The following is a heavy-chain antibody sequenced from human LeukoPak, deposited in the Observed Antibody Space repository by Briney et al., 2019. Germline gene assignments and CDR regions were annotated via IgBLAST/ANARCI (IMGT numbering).Heavy chain of an antibody. CDR1: GGSFSGYY. D-gene: IGHD6-19*01. CDR2: INHSGST. V-gene: IGHV4-34*01. CDR3: ARDDNPYSSGWYRPLDY. J-gene: IGHJ4*02. Sequence: SETLSLTCAVYGGSFSGYYWSWIRQPPGKGLEWIGEINHSGSTNYNPSLKSRVTISVDTSKNQFSLKLSSVTAADTAVYYCARDDNPYSSGWYRPLDYWGQGTLVTVSS.